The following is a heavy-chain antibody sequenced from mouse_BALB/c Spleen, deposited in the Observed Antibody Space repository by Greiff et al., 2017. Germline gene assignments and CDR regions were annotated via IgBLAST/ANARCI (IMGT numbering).Heavy chain of an antibody. CDR3: ARDGYYGFAY. V-gene: IGHV5-4*02. J-gene: IGHJ3*01. D-gene: IGHD2-3*01. Sequence: EVMLVESGGGLVKPGGSLKLSCAASGFTFSDYYMYWVRQTPEKRLEWVATISDGGSYTYYPDSVKGRFTISRDNAKNNLYLQMSSLKSEDTAMYYCARDGYYGFAYWGQGTLVTVSA. CDR2: ISDGGSYT. CDR1: GFTFSDYY.